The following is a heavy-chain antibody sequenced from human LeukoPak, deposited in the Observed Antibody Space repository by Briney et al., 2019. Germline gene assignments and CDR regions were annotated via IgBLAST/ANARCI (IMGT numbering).Heavy chain of an antibody. CDR2: ISSTSTDI. CDR3: ARDLGPHRSSPNSGAFDI. CDR1: GFIFSNHG. D-gene: IGHD6-6*01. V-gene: IGHV3-21*05. Sequence: GGSLRLSCIASGFIFSNHGMNWVRQTPGKGLEWISYISSTSTDIYYLDSVKGRFTISRDNAKNSLYLQMNSLRAEDTAIYYCARDLGPHRSSPNSGAFDIWGQGTMVTVSS. J-gene: IGHJ3*02.